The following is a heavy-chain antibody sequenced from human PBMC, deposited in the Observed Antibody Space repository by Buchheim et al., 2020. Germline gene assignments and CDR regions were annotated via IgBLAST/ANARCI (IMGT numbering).Heavy chain of an antibody. Sequence: QVQLQESGPGLVKPSGTLSLTCAVSGGSISSSNWWSWVRQPPGKGLEWIGEIYHSGSTNYNPSLKSRVTISVHKSKNQFSPKLSSVTSADTAVYYCARGRYEIAVAGTTPYFDYWGQGTL. D-gene: IGHD6-19*01. J-gene: IGHJ4*02. CDR1: GGSISSSNW. CDR2: IYHSGST. V-gene: IGHV4-4*02. CDR3: ARGRYEIAVAGTTPYFDY.